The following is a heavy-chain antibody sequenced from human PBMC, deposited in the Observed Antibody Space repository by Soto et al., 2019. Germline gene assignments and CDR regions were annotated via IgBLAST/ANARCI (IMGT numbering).Heavy chain of an antibody. J-gene: IGHJ5*02. CDR1: GGSFSGYY. Sequence: QVQLQQWGAGLLKPSETLSLTCAVYGGSFSGYYWSWIRQPPGKGLEWIGEINHSGSTSYNPSLKSRVTISVDTSKNQFSLKLSSVTAADTAVYYCARGWRSRGWFDPWGQGTLVTVSS. D-gene: IGHD1-1*01. CDR3: ARGWRSRGWFDP. V-gene: IGHV4-34*01. CDR2: INHSGST.